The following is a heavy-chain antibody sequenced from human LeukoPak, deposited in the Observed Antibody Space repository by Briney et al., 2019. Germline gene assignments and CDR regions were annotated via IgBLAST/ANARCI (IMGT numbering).Heavy chain of an antibody. Sequence: KPGGSLRLSCAASGFTFSDYYMSWIRQAPGKGLEWVSYISSSGSTIYYADSVKGRFTISRDNAKNPLYLQMNSLRAEDTAVYYCAISVVQDAFDIWGQGTMVTVSS. CDR3: AISVVQDAFDI. CDR2: ISSSGSTI. D-gene: IGHD1-1*01. V-gene: IGHV3-11*04. CDR1: GFTFSDYY. J-gene: IGHJ3*02.